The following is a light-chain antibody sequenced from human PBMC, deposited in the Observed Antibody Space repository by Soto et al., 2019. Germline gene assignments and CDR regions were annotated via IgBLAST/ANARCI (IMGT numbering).Light chain of an antibody. V-gene: IGKV1-39*01. Sequence: DIQMTQSQSFRSASVGDRVTITCRASQTISTYLNWYQQKPGKAHKLLIHAASSLQRGVPSRFSGSVSATDFTLTISSLQPEDFATYYCQQSYRAPSTFGQGTKVDIK. CDR1: QTISTY. J-gene: IGKJ1*01. CDR3: QQSYRAPST. CDR2: AAS.